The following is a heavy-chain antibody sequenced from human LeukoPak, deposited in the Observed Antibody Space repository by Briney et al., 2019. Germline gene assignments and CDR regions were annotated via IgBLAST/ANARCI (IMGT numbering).Heavy chain of an antibody. D-gene: IGHD6-13*01. CDR1: GGSFSGYY. Sequence: KPSETLSLTCAVYGGSFSGYYWSWIRQPPGKGLEWIGEINHSGSTNYNPSLKSRVTISVDTSKNQFSLKLSSVTAADTAVYYCARGEYSSSWPYYYYGMDVWGQGTTVTVSS. CDR3: ARGEYSSSWPYYYYGMDV. V-gene: IGHV4-34*01. CDR2: INHSGST. J-gene: IGHJ6*02.